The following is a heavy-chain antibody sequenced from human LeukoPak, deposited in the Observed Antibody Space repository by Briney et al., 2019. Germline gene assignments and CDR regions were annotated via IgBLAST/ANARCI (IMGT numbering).Heavy chain of an antibody. CDR1: GFTFSNYA. V-gene: IGHV3-23*01. J-gene: IGHJ4*02. Sequence: GGSLRLSCAASGFTFSNYAMSWVRQAPGKGLEWVSAISGSGGSTYYADSVKGRFTISRDNSKNTLYLQMNSLRAEDTAVYYCAKATWELLGTGYYFDYWGQGTLVTVSS. CDR2: ISGSGGST. D-gene: IGHD1-26*01. CDR3: AKATWELLGTGYYFDY.